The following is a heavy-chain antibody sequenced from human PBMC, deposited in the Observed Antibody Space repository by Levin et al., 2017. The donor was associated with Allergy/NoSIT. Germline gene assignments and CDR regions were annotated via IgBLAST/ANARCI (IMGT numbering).Heavy chain of an antibody. CDR2: ISGSGGRT. D-gene: IGHD3-22*01. Sequence: GGSLRLSCAASGFTFSSYAMSWVRQAPGKGLEWVSAISGSGGRTYYADPVKGRFTISRDNSKNTLYLQMNSLRAEDTAVYSCAKDGVVVIPWLWGQGTLVTVSS. CDR1: GFTFSSYA. CDR3: AKDGVVVIPWL. V-gene: IGHV3-23*01. J-gene: IGHJ4*02.